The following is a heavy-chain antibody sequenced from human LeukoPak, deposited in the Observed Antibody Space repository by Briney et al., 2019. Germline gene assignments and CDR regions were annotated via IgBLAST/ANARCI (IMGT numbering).Heavy chain of an antibody. CDR3: ARAGRSGYYMWAFDI. V-gene: IGHV4-59*12. CDR2: IYYSGST. Sequence: SETLSLTCTVSGGSISSYYWSWIRQPPGKGLEWIGYIYYSGSTNYNPSLKSRVTISVDTSKNQFSLKLSSVTAADTAVYYCARAGRSGYYMWAFDIWGQGTMVTVSS. J-gene: IGHJ3*02. CDR1: GGSISSYY. D-gene: IGHD3-3*01.